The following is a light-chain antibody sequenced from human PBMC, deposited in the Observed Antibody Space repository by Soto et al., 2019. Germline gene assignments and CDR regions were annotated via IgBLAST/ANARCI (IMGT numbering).Light chain of an antibody. V-gene: IGLV2-14*01. CDR3: GSDTTSTYVV. CDR1: SSDIGGHNF. J-gene: IGLJ2*01. Sequence: QSALTQPAAVSGSPGQSITISCTGTSSDIGGHNFVSWYQHHPGKAPKLLIYEVSYRASGVSNRFTGYKSDNTASLTIAGLQAEDDDYYCCGSDTTSTYVVFGGGTKLTVL. CDR2: EVS.